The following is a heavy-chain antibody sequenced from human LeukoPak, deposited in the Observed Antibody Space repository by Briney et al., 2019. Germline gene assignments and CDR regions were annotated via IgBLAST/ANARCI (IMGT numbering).Heavy chain of an antibody. CDR1: GYSFSNYW. D-gene: IGHD5-12*01. V-gene: IGHV5-51*01. CDR2: IYPGDSDT. Sequence: GESLKISCKGSGYSFSNYWIGWVRQMPGKGLEWLGIIYPGDSDTRDNPSFQGQVTISVDKSSSTAYLQWSSLKASDTAMYYCGRSAGYDRDVDYWGQGTLVTVSS. J-gene: IGHJ4*02. CDR3: GRSAGYDRDVDY.